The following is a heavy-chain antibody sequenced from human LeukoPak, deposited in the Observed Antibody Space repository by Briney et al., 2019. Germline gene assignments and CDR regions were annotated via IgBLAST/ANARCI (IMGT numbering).Heavy chain of an antibody. J-gene: IGHJ4*02. Sequence: PSETLSLTCTVSGGSISSYYWSWIRQPPGKGLEWIGYIYYSGSTNYNPSLKSRVTISVDTSKNQFSLKLSSVTAADTAVYYCARRPYGDYRAYYFDYWGQGTLVTVSS. V-gene: IGHV4-59*08. CDR2: IYYSGST. CDR3: ARRPYGDYRAYYFDY. D-gene: IGHD4-17*01. CDR1: GGSISSYY.